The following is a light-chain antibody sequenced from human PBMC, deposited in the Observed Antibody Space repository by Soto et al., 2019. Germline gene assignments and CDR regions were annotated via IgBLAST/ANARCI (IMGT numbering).Light chain of an antibody. Sequence: DIVMTQSPDSLAVSLGERATINCKSSQSVLYSSNNKNYLAWYQQKPGQPPKLLIYWASTRESGVPDRFSGXXXXXXXXXXISSLQAEDVAVYYCQQYYSTSWTFGQGTKVEIK. J-gene: IGKJ1*01. CDR1: QSVLYSSNNKNY. V-gene: IGKV4-1*01. CDR2: WAS. CDR3: QQYYSTSWT.